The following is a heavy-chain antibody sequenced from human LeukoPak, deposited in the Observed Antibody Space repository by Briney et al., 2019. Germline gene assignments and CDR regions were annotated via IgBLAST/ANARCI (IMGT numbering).Heavy chain of an antibody. Sequence: SVKVSCKASGFTFTSSAMQWVRQARGQRLEWIGWIVVGSGNTNYAQKFQERVTITRDMYTSTAYMELSSLRSEDTAVYYCAADKKSSGFDDAFDIWGQGTMVTVSS. CDR2: IVVGSGNT. D-gene: IGHD3-22*01. V-gene: IGHV1-58*02. J-gene: IGHJ3*02. CDR1: GFTFTSSA. CDR3: AADKKSSGFDDAFDI.